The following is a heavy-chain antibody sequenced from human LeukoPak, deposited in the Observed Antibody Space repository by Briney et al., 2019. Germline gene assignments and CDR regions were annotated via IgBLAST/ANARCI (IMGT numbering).Heavy chain of an antibody. CDR2: IYTSGST. J-gene: IGHJ3*02. V-gene: IGHV4-4*07. Sequence: SETLSLTCTVSGGSISSYYWSWIRQPAGKGLEWIGRIYTSGSTNYNPSLKSRVTMSVDTSKNQFSLKLSSVTAADTAVYYCARDSNYDILTGRPDAFDIWGQGTRVTVSS. D-gene: IGHD3-9*01. CDR1: GGSISSYY. CDR3: ARDSNYDILTGRPDAFDI.